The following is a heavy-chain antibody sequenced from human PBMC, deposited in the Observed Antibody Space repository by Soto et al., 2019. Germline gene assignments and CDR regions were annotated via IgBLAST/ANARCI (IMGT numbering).Heavy chain of an antibody. CDR3: AHRSRGYAYYFDQ. V-gene: IGHV2-5*02. J-gene: IGHJ4*02. CDR2: IFWDADK. Sequence: QITLKESGPALVKPTQTLTLTCSFSGFSLSTRGVGVGWLRQPPGNALEWLALIFWDADKWYSPSLRSRLTITEDTSKHQVVLTMTNMDPVDTATYYCAHRSRGYAYYFDQWGQGTLVTVS. CDR1: GFSLSTRGVG. D-gene: IGHD5-12*01.